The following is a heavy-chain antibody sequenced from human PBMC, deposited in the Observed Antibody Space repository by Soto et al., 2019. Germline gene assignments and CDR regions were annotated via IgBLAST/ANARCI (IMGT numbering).Heavy chain of an antibody. CDR3: AKEWARYYILPGKVDS. D-gene: IGHD3-9*01. CDR2: ISSNSGYT. J-gene: IGHJ4*02. CDR1: GFTFSDYY. Sequence: PGGSLRLSCAASGFTFSDYYMSWIRQAPGKGLEGGAYISSNSGYTNYADPVKARYAISRDNAKNTVYLQMNSLRAEDTAVYYCAKEWARYYILPGKVDSWGQGTLVTVSS. V-gene: IGHV3-11*06.